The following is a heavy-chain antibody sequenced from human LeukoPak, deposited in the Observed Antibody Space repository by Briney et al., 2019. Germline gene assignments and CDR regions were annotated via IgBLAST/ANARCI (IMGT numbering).Heavy chain of an antibody. D-gene: IGHD3-22*01. J-gene: IGHJ5*02. CDR3: VRVAPLDNSGPT. Sequence: PGGSLRLSCAASGFTFSGYHMHWVRQAPGKGLVWVSRIKSDGSTTNYADSVKGRFTISRDNAKNTLYLQMNSLRAEDTAVYYCVRVAPLDNSGPTWGQGTLVTVSS. V-gene: IGHV3-74*01. CDR1: GFTFSGYH. CDR2: IKSDGSTT.